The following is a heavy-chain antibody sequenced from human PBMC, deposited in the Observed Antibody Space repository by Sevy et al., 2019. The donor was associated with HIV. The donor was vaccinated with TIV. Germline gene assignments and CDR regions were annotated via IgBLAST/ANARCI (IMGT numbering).Heavy chain of an antibody. D-gene: IGHD4-17*01. CDR2: ISSSSSTI. CDR1: GFTFSSYS. V-gene: IGHV3-48*02. CDR3: AKFYVDYFRSFLSDYYYYGMDV. Sequence: GGSLRLSCAASGFTFSSYSMNWVRQAPGKGLEWVSYISSSSSTIYYADSVKGRFTISRDNAKNSPDLQMNSLRDEDTAVYYCAKFYVDYFRSFLSDYYYYGMDVWGQGTTVTVSS. J-gene: IGHJ6*02.